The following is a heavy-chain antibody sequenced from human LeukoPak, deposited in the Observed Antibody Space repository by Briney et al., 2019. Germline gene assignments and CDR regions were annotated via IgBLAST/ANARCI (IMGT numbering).Heavy chain of an antibody. CDR1: GFTFSSYS. CDR2: ISGSSDTT. CDR3: AKKTSGYFPFDY. J-gene: IGHJ4*02. D-gene: IGHD5-12*01. V-gene: IGHV3-23*01. Sequence: GGSLRLSCAASGFTFSSYSMSWVRQAPGEGREGGSVISGSSDTTYYADSVKGRFTISRDNSMNALYLQMNSLRAEDTAVYYCAKKTSGYFPFDYWGQGTLVTVSS.